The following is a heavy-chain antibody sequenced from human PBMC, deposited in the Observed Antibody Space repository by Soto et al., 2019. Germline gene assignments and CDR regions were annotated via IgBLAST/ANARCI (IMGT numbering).Heavy chain of an antibody. Sequence: QVQLVQSGAEVKKPGASVKVSCKASGYTFTSYGISWVRQAPGQGLEWMGWISAYNGNTNYAQKLQGRVTMTTDTSTSTAYMELRSLRSDDTAVYHCARWDSSSGWYIHWYFDLWGRGTLVTVSS. J-gene: IGHJ2*01. D-gene: IGHD6-19*01. V-gene: IGHV1-18*01. CDR3: ARWDSSSGWYIHWYFDL. CDR2: ISAYNGNT. CDR1: GYTFTSYG.